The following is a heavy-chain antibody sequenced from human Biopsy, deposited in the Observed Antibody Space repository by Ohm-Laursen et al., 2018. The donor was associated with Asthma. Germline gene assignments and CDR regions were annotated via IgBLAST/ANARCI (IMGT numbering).Heavy chain of an antibody. V-gene: IGHV3-30*18. J-gene: IGHJ4*02. CDR3: AKRRGYSGHDNDY. CDR1: GFMFRSFG. CDR2: ISYDGNHK. D-gene: IGHD5-12*01. Sequence: SLRLSCAVSGFMFRSFGMHWVRQAPGKGLEWVAVISYDGNHKFYEDSVKGRFTISRDNSKNTLYLQMNSLRTEDTAVYYCAKRRGYSGHDNDYWGQGTLVTVSS.